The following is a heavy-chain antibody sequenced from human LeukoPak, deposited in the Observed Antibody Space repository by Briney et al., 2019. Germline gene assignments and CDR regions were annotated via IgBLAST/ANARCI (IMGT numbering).Heavy chain of an antibody. D-gene: IGHD2-21*01. CDR2: ISYDGSNK. CDR1: GFTFSSYG. J-gene: IGHJ3*02. CDR3: AKNRLVIRERDAFDI. Sequence: PGGSLRLSCAASGFTFSSYGMHWVRQAPGKGLEWVAVISYDGSNKYYADSVKGRFTISRDNSKNTLYLQMNSLRAEDTAVYYCAKNRLVIRERDAFDIWGQGTMVTVSS. V-gene: IGHV3-30*18.